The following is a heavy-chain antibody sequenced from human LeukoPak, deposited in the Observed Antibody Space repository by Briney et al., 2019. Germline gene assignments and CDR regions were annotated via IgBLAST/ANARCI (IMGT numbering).Heavy chain of an antibody. J-gene: IGHJ6*03. V-gene: IGHV1-69*13. CDR1: GGTFSSYA. D-gene: IGHD3-9*01. Sequence: SVKVSCKASGGTFSSYAISWVRQAPGQGLEWMGGIIPIFGTANYAQKFQGRVTITADESTSTAYMELSSLRSEDTAVYYCARVLRYFDWLSPRDYYYYMDVWGKGTTVTVSS. CDR3: ARVLRYFDWLSPRDYYYYMDV. CDR2: IIPIFGTA.